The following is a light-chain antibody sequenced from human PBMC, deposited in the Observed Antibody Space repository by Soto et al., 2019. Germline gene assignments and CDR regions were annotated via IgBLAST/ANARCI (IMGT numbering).Light chain of an antibody. Sequence: SYELTQPPTVSVAPGKTARITCGGNNIGTKSVHWYQQKPGQAPVLVIYYDSDRPSGIPERFSGSNSGNTATLTISSVEAGDEADYYCQVWDGSSEHVVFGGGTKLTVL. V-gene: IGLV3-21*04. J-gene: IGLJ2*01. CDR1: NIGTKS. CDR3: QVWDGSSEHVV. CDR2: YDS.